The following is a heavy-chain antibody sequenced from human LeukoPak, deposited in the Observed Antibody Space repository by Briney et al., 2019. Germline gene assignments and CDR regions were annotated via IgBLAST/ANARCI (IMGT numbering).Heavy chain of an antibody. D-gene: IGHD3-3*01. V-gene: IGHV1-8*01. Sequence: ASVKVSCKASGYTFTSYDINWVRQATGQGLGWMGLMSPNSGNTGYAQKFQGRVTMTRNTSISTAYMELSSLRSEDTAVYYCARDCKFEITDFWSGLGASYGMDVWGQGTTVTVSS. CDR1: GYTFTSYD. CDR3: ARDCKFEITDFWSGLGASYGMDV. CDR2: MSPNSGNT. J-gene: IGHJ6*02.